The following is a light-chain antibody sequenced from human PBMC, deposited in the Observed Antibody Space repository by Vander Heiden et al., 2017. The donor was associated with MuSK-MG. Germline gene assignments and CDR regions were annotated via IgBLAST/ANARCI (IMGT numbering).Light chain of an antibody. J-gene: IGKJ1*01. CDR1: QSISNL. CDR3: QHFHSFSRGLT. Sequence: DIQLTQSPSTLSASLGDRVTITCRASQSISNLLAWYQQKPGKAPKLLIYKASTLESGVPSRFRGSGSGTEFTLTINNLQPDDFAVYYCQHFHSFSRGLTFGQGTTVELK. V-gene: IGKV1-5*03. CDR2: KAS.